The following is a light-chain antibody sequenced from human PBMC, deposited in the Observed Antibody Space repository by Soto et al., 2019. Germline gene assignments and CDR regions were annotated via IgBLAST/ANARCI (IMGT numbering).Light chain of an antibody. Sequence: DIQMTQSPSTLSASVGDRVTITCRTSQSISSWLAWYQQKPGKAPKLLIHKASSLESGVPSRFSGSGSGTEFTLTISSLQPDDFATYYCQQYISYSLTLGGGTKVEIK. CDR1: QSISSW. CDR3: QQYISYSLT. J-gene: IGKJ4*01. V-gene: IGKV1-5*03. CDR2: KAS.